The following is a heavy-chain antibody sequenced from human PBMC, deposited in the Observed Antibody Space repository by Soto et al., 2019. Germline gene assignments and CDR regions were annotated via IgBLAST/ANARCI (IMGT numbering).Heavy chain of an antibody. Sequence: SETLSLTCTVSGGSISSGGYYWSWIRQHPGKGLEWIGYMYYSGSTYYNPSLKSRVTISVDTSKNQFSLKLSSATAADTAVYYCAFYFTGSSGPTLGISVCGHGTTVIVS. J-gene: IGHJ6*02. CDR2: MYYSGST. V-gene: IGHV4-31*03. CDR3: AFYFTGSSGPTLGISV. D-gene: IGHD6-19*01. CDR1: GGSISSGGYY.